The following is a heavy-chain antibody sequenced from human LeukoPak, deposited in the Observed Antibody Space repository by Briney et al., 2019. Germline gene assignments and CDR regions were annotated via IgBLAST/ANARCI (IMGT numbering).Heavy chain of an antibody. J-gene: IGHJ4*02. D-gene: IGHD6-13*01. CDR2: ISSSGSTM. V-gene: IGHV3-11*04. Sequence: GGSLRLSCAASGFTFSDYYMSWIRQAPGKGLEWVSYISSSGSTMYYADSVKGRFTISRDNAKNSLYLQMNSLRAEDTAVYYCARADSRDYYFDYWGQGTLVTVSS. CDR3: ARADSRDYYFDY. CDR1: GFTFSDYY.